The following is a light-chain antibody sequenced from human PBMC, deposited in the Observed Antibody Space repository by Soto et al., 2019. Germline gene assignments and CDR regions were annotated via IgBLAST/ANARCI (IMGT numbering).Light chain of an antibody. Sequence: ESVLTRTPRTLSLSPGVTATLSCRASQSVSSSYLAWYQQKPGQAPRLRIFGASSRATGIPARFSGSGSGTDFTLTITRLEPEDFAFYYCHQRQRWPRTFGQGTKVDIK. CDR1: QSVSSSY. CDR2: GAS. CDR3: HQRQRWPRT. J-gene: IGKJ1*01. V-gene: IGKV3-20*01.